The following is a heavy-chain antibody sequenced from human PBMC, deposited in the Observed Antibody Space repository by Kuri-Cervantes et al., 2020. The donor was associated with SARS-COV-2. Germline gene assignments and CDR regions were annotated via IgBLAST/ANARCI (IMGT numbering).Heavy chain of an antibody. CDR2: ISYDGGNK. Sequence: GESLKISCAASGFTFSSYAMHWVRQAPGKGLEWVAVISYDGGNKYYADSVKGRFTISRDNSKNTLYLQMNSLRVEDTAVYYCARDMGAIVLVRRDWFDPWGPGTLVTVSS. CDR1: GFTFSSYA. J-gene: IGHJ5*02. V-gene: IGHV3-30*04. CDR3: ARDMGAIVLVRRDWFDP. D-gene: IGHD2-8*01.